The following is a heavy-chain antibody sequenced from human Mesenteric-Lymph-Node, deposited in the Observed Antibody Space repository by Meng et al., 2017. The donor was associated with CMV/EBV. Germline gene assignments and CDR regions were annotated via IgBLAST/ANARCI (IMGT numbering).Heavy chain of an antibody. J-gene: IGHJ5*02. V-gene: IGHV3-74*01. CDR1: GFTFSSYW. Sequence: VQLGESGGGLVPPGGSLRLSCAASGFTFSSYWMHWVRQAPGKGLVWVSRINSDGSSTNYADSVKGRFTISRDSAKNTLFLQMNSLRAEDTAIYYCARGESASYSSAWYEGWFDPWGQGTLVTVSS. D-gene: IGHD6-19*01. CDR3: ARGESASYSSAWYEGWFDP. CDR2: INSDGSST.